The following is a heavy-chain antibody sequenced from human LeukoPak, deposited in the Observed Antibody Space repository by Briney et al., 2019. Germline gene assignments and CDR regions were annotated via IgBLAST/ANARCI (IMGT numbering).Heavy chain of an antibody. CDR1: GGSISNSSLH. CDR3: ARVVGPRYHDY. J-gene: IGHJ4*02. D-gene: IGHD2-2*01. V-gene: IGHV4-39*07. Sequence: SETLSLTCTVSGGSISNSSLHWGWIRQPPGKGLQWIGSIYYSGSTDYNPSLKSRVTISVDTSKSQFSLKLSSVTAADTAMYYCARVVGPRYHDYWGQGTLVIVSS. CDR2: IYYSGST.